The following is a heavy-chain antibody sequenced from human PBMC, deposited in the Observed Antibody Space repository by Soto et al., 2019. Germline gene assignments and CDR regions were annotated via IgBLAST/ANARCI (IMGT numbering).Heavy chain of an antibody. J-gene: IGHJ4*02. CDR1: GFSFGNYD. D-gene: IGHD6-19*01. Sequence: GGSLRLSCAASGFSFGNYDLHWVRQATGKGLEWVSAIGAADDPYYADSVKGRFTISRDNSKNTLYLQMNSLRAEDTAVYYCAKAPGYSSGLDDYWGQGTLVTVSS. CDR2: IGAADDP. CDR3: AKAPGYSSGLDDY. V-gene: IGHV3-13*05.